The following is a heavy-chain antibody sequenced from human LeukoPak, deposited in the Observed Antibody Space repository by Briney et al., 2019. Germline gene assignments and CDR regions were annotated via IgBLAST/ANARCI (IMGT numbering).Heavy chain of an antibody. V-gene: IGHV3-30*18. J-gene: IGHJ4*02. Sequence: GRSLRLSCAASGFTFSSYGMHWVRQAPGKGLEWVAVISYDGSNKYYADSVKGRFTISRDNSKNTLYLQMNSLRAEDTAVYHCAKDAYYGSGSYYRGADYWGQGTLVTVSS. CDR2: ISYDGSNK. CDR1: GFTFSSYG. CDR3: AKDAYYGSGSYYRGADY. D-gene: IGHD3-10*01.